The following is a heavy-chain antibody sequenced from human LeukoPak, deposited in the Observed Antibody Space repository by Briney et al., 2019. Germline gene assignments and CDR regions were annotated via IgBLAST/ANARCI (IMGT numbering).Heavy chain of an antibody. CDR2: INPSGGST. J-gene: IGHJ4*02. CDR1: GYTFTSYY. D-gene: IGHD3-22*01. CDR3: ARGDRLLDSSGYYPDY. Sequence: ASVKVSCKASGYTFTSYYMHWVRQAPGQGLEWMGIINPSGGSTSYAQKFQGRVTMTRDTSTSTVYMELSSLRSEDTAVYYCARGDRLLDSSGYYPDYWGQGTLVTVSS. V-gene: IGHV1-46*01.